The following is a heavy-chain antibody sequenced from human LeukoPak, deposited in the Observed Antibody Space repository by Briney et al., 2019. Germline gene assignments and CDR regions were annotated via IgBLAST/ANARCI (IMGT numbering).Heavy chain of an antibody. CDR1: GFTVSSNY. CDR3: GAMIVVFPWAFDL. D-gene: IGHD3-22*01. J-gene: IGHJ3*01. V-gene: IGHV3-53*01. Sequence: PGGSLRLFFESSGFTVSSNYTSWVGQAPGKGLEWGSVIYSGGSTYYADSVKGRFTISIDNSKNTLYLQMNSLRAEDTAVYYCGAMIVVFPWAFDLWGQGTMVTVSS. CDR2: IYSGGST.